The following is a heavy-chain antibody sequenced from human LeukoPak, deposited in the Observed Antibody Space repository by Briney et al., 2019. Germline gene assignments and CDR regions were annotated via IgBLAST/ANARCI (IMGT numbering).Heavy chain of an antibody. J-gene: IGHJ4*02. D-gene: IGHD3-10*01. CDR2: IRYDGSNT. CDR1: GFSFSDYD. CDR3: ARDLSPMVRGVTQFDY. V-gene: IGHV3-30*02. Sequence: GGSLRLSCAASGFSFSDYDIHWVRLAPGKGLEWVTFIRYDGSNTYAESVKGRFTISRDNAKNSLYLQMNSLRAEDTAVYYCARDLSPMVRGVTQFDYWGQGTLVTVSS.